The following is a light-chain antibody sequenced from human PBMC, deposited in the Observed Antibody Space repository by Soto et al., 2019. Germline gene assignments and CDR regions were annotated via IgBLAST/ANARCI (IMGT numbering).Light chain of an antibody. CDR1: QSVRSY. CDR2: ETS. CDR3: QQRRHWPLT. Sequence: EIVLTQSPATLSLSPGESATLSCRASQSVRSYLAWYQKKPGQAPRLLIYETSNRATGVTARFSGSGSGTDFTLTSRSLEAEDFAVYYCQQRRHWPLTFGGGPKVEIK. V-gene: IGKV3-11*01. J-gene: IGKJ4*01.